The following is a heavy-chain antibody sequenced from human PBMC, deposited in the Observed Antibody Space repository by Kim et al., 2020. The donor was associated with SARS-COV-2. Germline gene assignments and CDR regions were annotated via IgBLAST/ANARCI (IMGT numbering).Heavy chain of an antibody. J-gene: IGHJ4*02. CDR1: GFTFSDSA. D-gene: IGHD1-26*01. V-gene: IGHV3-21*01. CDR3: ARGGGSLSY. Sequence: SLRLSCGASGFTFSDSAMNWVRQAPGNGLEWVSSITSNGNFINYAASLQGRFTISRDNAKNSLYLEMHSLRVDATAISYCARGGGSLSYWGQGTLGTV. CDR2: ITSNGNFI.